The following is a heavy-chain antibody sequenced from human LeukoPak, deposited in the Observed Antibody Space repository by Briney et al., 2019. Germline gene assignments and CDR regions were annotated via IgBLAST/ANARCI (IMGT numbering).Heavy chain of an antibody. CDR3: AKDSKLTTVTTLFEGYYFDY. Sequence: AGGSLRLSCAASGFTFSSYGMHWVRQAPGKGLEWVAFIRYDGSNKYYADSVKGRFTISRDNSKNTLYLQMNSLRAEDTAVYYCAKDSKLTTVTTLFEGYYFDYWGQGTLVTVSS. V-gene: IGHV3-30*02. CDR2: IRYDGSNK. D-gene: IGHD4-17*01. CDR1: GFTFSSYG. J-gene: IGHJ4*02.